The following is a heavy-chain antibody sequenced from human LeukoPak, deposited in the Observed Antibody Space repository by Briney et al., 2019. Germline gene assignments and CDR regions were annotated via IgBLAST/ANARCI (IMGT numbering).Heavy chain of an antibody. J-gene: IGHJ4*02. CDR3: AKDPTDSGWYEADY. D-gene: IGHD6-19*01. CDR2: IRYDGSNK. V-gene: IGHV3-30*02. Sequence: PGGSLRLSCAASGFTFSSYSMHWVRQAPGKGLEWVAFIRYDGSNKYYADSVKGRFTISRDNSKNTLYLQMNSLRAEDTAVYYCAKDPTDSGWYEADYWGQGTLVTVSS. CDR1: GFTFSSYS.